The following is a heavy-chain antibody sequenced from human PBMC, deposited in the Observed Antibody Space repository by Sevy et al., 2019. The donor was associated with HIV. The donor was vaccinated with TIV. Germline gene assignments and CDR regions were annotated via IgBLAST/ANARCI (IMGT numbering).Heavy chain of an antibody. J-gene: IGHJ6*02. V-gene: IGHV4-30-2*01. CDR1: GGSISSGGYS. CDR2: IYHSGST. CDR3: ARVQSCSSTSCYRNYYGMDV. Sequence: SETLSLTCAVSGGSISSGGYSWSWIRQPPGKGLEWIGYIYHSGSTYYNPSLKSRVTISVDRSKNQFSLKLSSVTAADTAVYYCARVQSCSSTSCYRNYYGMDVWGQGTTVTVSS. D-gene: IGHD2-2*01.